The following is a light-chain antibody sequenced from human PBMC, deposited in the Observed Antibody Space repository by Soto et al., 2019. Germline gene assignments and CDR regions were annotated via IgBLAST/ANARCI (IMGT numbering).Light chain of an antibody. CDR1: QSVSSN. CDR3: HQYNNWPPYS. Sequence: IVRTQSQATLSVSPGERATLSCRASQSVSSNLAWYQQKPGQAPRLLIYGASTRATGIPARFSGSGSGTEFTLTISSVQSEDFAVYYCHQYNNWPPYSFGQGTKLEIK. V-gene: IGKV3-15*01. CDR2: GAS. J-gene: IGKJ2*03.